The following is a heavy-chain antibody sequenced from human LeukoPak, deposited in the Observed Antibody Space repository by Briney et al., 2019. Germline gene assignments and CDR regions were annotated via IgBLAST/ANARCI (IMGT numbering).Heavy chain of an antibody. J-gene: IGHJ6*02. Sequence: GGSLRLSCAASGFTFSSYGMHWVRQAPGKGLEWVAVISYDGSNKYYADSVKGRFTISRDNSKNTLYLQMNSLRAEDTAVYYCAKDHGPDYGDYRAYYYYGMDVWGQGTTVTVSS. CDR1: GFTFSSYG. CDR2: ISYDGSNK. D-gene: IGHD4-17*01. V-gene: IGHV3-30*18. CDR3: AKDHGPDYGDYRAYYYYGMDV.